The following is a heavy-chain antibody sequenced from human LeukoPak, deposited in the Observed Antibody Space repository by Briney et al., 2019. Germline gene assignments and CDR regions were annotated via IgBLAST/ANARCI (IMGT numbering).Heavy chain of an antibody. CDR1: GGSISSYY. CDR2: IYYSGST. J-gene: IGHJ4*02. D-gene: IGHD6-19*01. Sequence: PSETLSLTCTVSGGSISSYYWSWIRQPPGKGLEWIGYIYYSGSTNYNPSLKSRVTISVDTSKNQFSLKLSSVTAADTAVYYCARVDGIAVADEGYFGYWGQGTLVTVSS. V-gene: IGHV4-59*01. CDR3: ARVDGIAVADEGYFGY.